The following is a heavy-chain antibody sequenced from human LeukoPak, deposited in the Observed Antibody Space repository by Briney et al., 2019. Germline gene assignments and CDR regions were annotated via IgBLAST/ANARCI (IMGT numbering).Heavy chain of an antibody. V-gene: IGHV4-34*01. Sequence: PSETLSLTCAVYGGSFSGYYWSWIRQPPGKGLEWIGEINHSGSTNYNPSLKSRVTISVDTSKNQFSLKLSSVTAADTAVYYCASSGYSSGWSKSYYYGMDVWGQGTTVTVSS. J-gene: IGHJ6*02. CDR3: ASSGYSSGWSKSYYYGMDV. CDR2: INHSGST. D-gene: IGHD6-19*01. CDR1: GGSFSGYY.